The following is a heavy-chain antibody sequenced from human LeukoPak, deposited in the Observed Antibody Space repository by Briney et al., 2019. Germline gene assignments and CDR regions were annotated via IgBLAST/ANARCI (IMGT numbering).Heavy chain of an antibody. D-gene: IGHD3-22*01. Sequence: GGSLRLSCAASGFTFSSYGMHWVRQAPGKGLEWVAVIWYDGSNKYYADSVKGRFTISRDNSKNTLYLQMNSLRAEDTAVYYCPRSREYYDSSGYFFYYYGMDVWGQGTTVTVSS. CDR3: PRSREYYDSSGYFFYYYGMDV. V-gene: IGHV3-33*01. CDR1: GFTFSSYG. J-gene: IGHJ6*02. CDR2: IWYDGSNK.